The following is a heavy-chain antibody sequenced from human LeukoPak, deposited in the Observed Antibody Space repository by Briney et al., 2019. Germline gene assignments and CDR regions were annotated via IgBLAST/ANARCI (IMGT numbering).Heavy chain of an antibody. D-gene: IGHD7-27*01. CDR1: GGTFSSYA. Sequence: ASVKVSCKASGGTFSSYAISWVRQAPGQGLEWMGRIIPILGIANYAQKSQGRVTITADKSTSTAYMELSSLRSEDTAVYYCARAPWNWGWSHYFDYWGQGTLVTVSS. J-gene: IGHJ4*02. V-gene: IGHV1-69*04. CDR2: IIPILGIA. CDR3: ARAPWNWGWSHYFDY.